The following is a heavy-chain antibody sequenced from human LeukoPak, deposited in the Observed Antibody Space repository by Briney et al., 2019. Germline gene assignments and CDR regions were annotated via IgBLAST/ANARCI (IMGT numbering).Heavy chain of an antibody. CDR1: GFTVSSNY. V-gene: IGHV3-66*02. CDR3: ARDPHYYDSSGYLVRGAFDI. Sequence: PGGSLRLSCAASGFTVSSNYMSWVSQAPGKGLEWVSVIYSGGSTYYADSVKGRFTISRDNSENTLYLQMNSLRAEDTAVYYCARDPHYYDSSGYLVRGAFDIWGQGTMVTVSS. CDR2: IYSGGST. J-gene: IGHJ3*02. D-gene: IGHD3-22*01.